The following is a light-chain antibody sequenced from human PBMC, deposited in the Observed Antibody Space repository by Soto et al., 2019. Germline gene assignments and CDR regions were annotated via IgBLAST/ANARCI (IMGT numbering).Light chain of an antibody. J-gene: IGKJ5*01. V-gene: IGKV1-13*02. CDR1: QGISSA. Sequence: AIQVTQSPSSLSASVGDTVTITCRASQGISSAFAWYQQKPVKVPRLLIYDVFNLQSGVPSRFSGSGSGTDFTLTIIRLQPEDFATYYCQQLETYPLTFGQGTRLEIK. CDR2: DVF. CDR3: QQLETYPLT.